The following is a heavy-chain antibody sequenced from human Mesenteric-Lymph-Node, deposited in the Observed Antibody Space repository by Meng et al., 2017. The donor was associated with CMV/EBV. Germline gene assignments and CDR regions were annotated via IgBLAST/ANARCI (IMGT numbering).Heavy chain of an antibody. Sequence: LTCLVSGASISSSSNWWSWVRQPPGKGLEWIGEIYHTGNTHYNPSLKSRVTMSIDKSKNQFSLKLSSVTAADTAVFYCARLLEGTFDPWGQGTLVTVSS. J-gene: IGHJ5*02. V-gene: IGHV4-4*02. CDR3: ARLLEGTFDP. CDR1: GASISSSSNW. CDR2: IYHTGNT. D-gene: IGHD1-1*01.